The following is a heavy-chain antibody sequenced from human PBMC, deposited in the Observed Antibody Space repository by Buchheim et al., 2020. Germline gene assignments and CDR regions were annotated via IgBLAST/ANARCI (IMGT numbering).Heavy chain of an antibody. V-gene: IGHV6-1*01. D-gene: IGHD6-19*01. CDR3: AREEYGSYSFGY. CDR2: TYYRSKWYN. Sequence: QVHLQQSGPGLVKPSQTLSLTCAISGDSVSSNTAAWNWIRLSPSRGLEWLGRTYYRSKWYNDYAVSVERRVIINPDTSQNQFSLQLNSVTPEDTAVYYCAREEYGSYSFGYWGQGTL. J-gene: IGHJ4*02. CDR1: GDSVSSNTAA.